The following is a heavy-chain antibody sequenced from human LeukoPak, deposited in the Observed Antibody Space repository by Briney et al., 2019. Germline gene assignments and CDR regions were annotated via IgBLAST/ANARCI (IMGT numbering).Heavy chain of an antibody. V-gene: IGHV4-59*01. Sequence: PSETLSLTCTVSGGSISTYYWSWIRQPPGKGLEWIGFVDYNGRTHYNPSLMSRVTISVDTSKNQISLDLASVTAADTAVYFCATALGYCTSTSCYIYFQHWGQGTLVTVSS. CDR3: ATALGYCTSTSCYIYFQH. D-gene: IGHD2-2*02. CDR1: GGSISTYY. CDR2: VDYNGRT. J-gene: IGHJ1*01.